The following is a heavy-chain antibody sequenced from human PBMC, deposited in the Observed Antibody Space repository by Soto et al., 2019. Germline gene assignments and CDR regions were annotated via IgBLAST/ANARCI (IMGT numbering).Heavy chain of an antibody. CDR2: IIPIFGTA. V-gene: IGHV1-69*06. J-gene: IGHJ4*02. CDR1: GYTFADNY. D-gene: IGHD3-3*01. CDR3: AREGFLSEVLRFLEWFFDY. Sequence: SVKVSCKASGYTFADNYLHWVRQAPGQGLEWMGGIIPIFGTANYAQKFQGRVTITADKSTSTAYMELSSLRSEDTAVYYCAREGFLSEVLRFLEWFFDYWGQGTMVTVSS.